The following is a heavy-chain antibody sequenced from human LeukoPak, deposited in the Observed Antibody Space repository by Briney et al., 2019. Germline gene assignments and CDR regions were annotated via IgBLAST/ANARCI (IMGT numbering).Heavy chain of an antibody. CDR3: ARWVATPRGYFDY. CDR2: LCYSRSS. Sequence: SETLSLNCTVSGGSISSCDYYWGWIRPAPGQELMWIGNLCYSRSSYYNPCLKSRVTISVDPYYNQLCLELSSVTAADTAVYYCARWVATPRGYFDYWGQGTLVTVSS. CDR1: GGSISSCDYY. V-gene: IGHV4-39*01. J-gene: IGHJ4*02. D-gene: IGHD5-12*01.